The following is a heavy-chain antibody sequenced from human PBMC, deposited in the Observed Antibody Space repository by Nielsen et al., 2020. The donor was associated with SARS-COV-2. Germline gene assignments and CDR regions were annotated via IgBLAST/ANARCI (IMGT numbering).Heavy chain of an antibody. CDR2: VNHSGST. J-gene: IGHJ6*02. V-gene: IGHV4-34*01. CDR3: ARLLILAAPRDFWSGYQRETYYYYGMDV. Sequence: PGKGLEWIGEVNHSGSTNYNPSLKSRVTISVDASKNQFSLKLSSVTAADTAVYYCARLLILAAPRDFWSGYQRETYYYYGMDVWGQGTTVTVSS. D-gene: IGHD3-3*01.